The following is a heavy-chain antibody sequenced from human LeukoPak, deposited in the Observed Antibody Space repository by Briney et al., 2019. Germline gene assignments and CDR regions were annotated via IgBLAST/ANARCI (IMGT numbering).Heavy chain of an antibody. J-gene: IGHJ3*02. Sequence: SQTLSLTCAVSGGSISSGGYSWSWIRQPPGKGLEWIGYIYHSGSTYYNPSLKSRVTISVDRSKNQFSLKLSSVTAADTAVYYCAREIAVAGPGGFDIWGQGTMVTVSS. D-gene: IGHD6-19*01. CDR1: GGSISSGGYS. CDR2: IYHSGST. V-gene: IGHV4-30-2*01. CDR3: AREIAVAGPGGFDI.